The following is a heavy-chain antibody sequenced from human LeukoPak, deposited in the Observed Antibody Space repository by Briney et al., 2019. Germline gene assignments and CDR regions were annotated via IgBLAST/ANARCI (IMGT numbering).Heavy chain of an antibody. D-gene: IGHD7-27*01. CDR3: ARLTAGVTTFVY. J-gene: IGHJ4*02. CDR1: GLTISNNW. Sequence: PGGSLRLSCAASGLTISNNWMSWVRQAAGKGMEWVASINPDGSDRRYVDSVEGRFTISRDNATNSLYLQMNSLRDEDTAVYYCARLTAGVTTFVYWGQGALVTVSS. CDR2: INPDGSDR. V-gene: IGHV3-7*01.